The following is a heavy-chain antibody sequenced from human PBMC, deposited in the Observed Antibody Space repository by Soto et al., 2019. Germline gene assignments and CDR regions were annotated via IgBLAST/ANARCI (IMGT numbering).Heavy chain of an antibody. CDR2: ISYDGSNK. CDR3: ARDKRDLRFLEWSYYFDY. D-gene: IGHD3-3*01. J-gene: IGHJ4*02. Sequence: QVQLVESRGGVVQPGRSLRLSCAASGFTVSGCAMHGVRQAPGKGLEWVAVISYDGSNKYYADSVKCRFTVSRDNSKNTLYLQVNSLRAEDTAVYYCARDKRDLRFLEWSYYFDYWGQGTLVTVSS. V-gene: IGHV3-30-3*01. CDR1: GFTVSGCA.